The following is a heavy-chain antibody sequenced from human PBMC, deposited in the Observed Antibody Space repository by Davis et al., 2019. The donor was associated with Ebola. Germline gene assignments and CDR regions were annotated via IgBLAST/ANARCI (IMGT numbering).Heavy chain of an antibody. CDR1: GGSVSSGSYY. CDR3: ATASGSYYMGFDY. J-gene: IGHJ4*02. D-gene: IGHD1-26*01. V-gene: IGHV4-61*01. Sequence: SETLSLTCTVSGGSVSSGSYYWSWIRQPPGKGPEWIGYIYYSGSTNYNPSLKSRVTISEDTSKNQFSLKLSSVTAADTAVYYCATASGSYYMGFDYWGQGTLVTVSS. CDR2: IYYSGST.